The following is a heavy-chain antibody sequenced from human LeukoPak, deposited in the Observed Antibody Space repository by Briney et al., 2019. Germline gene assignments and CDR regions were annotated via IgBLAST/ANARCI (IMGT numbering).Heavy chain of an antibody. D-gene: IGHD3-10*01. Sequence: QPGGSLRLSCAASGFTFSSYAMSWVRQAPGKGLEWVSAISGYGGSTFYADSVKGRFTISRDNSKNTLYLQMNSLRAEDTAVYYCAKGLALWFGELFDYWGQGTLATVSS. CDR1: GFTFSSYA. J-gene: IGHJ4*02. CDR2: ISGYGGST. CDR3: AKGLALWFGELFDY. V-gene: IGHV3-23*01.